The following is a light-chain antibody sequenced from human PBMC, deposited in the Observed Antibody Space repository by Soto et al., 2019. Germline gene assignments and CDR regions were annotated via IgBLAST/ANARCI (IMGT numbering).Light chain of an antibody. J-gene: IGKJ5*01. CDR2: LGS. Sequence: IVMTQFPLSLPVTPGEPASISCRSSQSLLQSTGSNYLDWYLQKPGQSPQLLISLGSDRASGVPDRFSGSGSGTVFTLKISKVEAEDVGVYYCMQALQIPPTFGQGTRLEIK. V-gene: IGKV2-28*01. CDR1: QSLLQSTGSNY. CDR3: MQALQIPPT.